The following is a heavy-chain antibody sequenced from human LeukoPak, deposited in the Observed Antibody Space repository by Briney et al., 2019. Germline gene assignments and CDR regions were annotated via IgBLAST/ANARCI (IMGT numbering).Heavy chain of an antibody. Sequence: GGSLRPSCAASGFTFITYWMHWVPQAPGKGLVRVSSINSDGSTTTYADSVKGRFTISRDNAKNMVYLQMNSLRAEDTAVYYCARAFGSGSQVINYFDFWGQGTLVTVSS. CDR3: ARAFGSGSQVINYFDF. D-gene: IGHD3-10*01. CDR2: INSDGSTT. J-gene: IGHJ4*02. CDR1: GFTFITYW. V-gene: IGHV3-74*01.